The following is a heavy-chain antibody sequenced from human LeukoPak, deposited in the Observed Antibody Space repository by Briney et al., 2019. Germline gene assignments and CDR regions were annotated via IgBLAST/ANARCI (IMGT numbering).Heavy chain of an antibody. V-gene: IGHV1-8*01. CDR2: MNPNSGNT. CDR3: ARGYRYCSGGSCRLYYFDY. Sequence: ASVKVSCKASGYTFTSYDINWVRQVTGQGLEWMGWMNPNSGNTGYAQKFQGRVTMTRNTSISTAYMELSSLRSEDTAVYYCARGYRYCSGGSCRLYYFDYWGQGTLVTVSS. D-gene: IGHD2-15*01. CDR1: GYTFTSYD. J-gene: IGHJ4*02.